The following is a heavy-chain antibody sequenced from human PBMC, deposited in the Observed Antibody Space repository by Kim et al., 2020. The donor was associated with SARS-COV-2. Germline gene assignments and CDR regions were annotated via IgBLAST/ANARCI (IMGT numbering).Heavy chain of an antibody. D-gene: IGHD6-19*01. CDR1: GFTFSNFW. CDR2: IKPDGSEK. V-gene: IGHV3-7*03. CDR3: VRNNGWVFDS. J-gene: IGHJ4*02. Sequence: LSLTCAASGFTFSNFWMTWVRQAPGKELEWVANIKPDGSEKYYVDSVKGRITVSRDNAKNSLYLQMNNLSVEDTAVYYCVRNNGWVFDSWGQGTLVTVSS.